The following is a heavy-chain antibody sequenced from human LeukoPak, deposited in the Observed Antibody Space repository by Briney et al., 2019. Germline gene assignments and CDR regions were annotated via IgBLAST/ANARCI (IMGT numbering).Heavy chain of an antibody. CDR3: ARCDYDSSLYYFDY. CDR1: GYTFTSYG. D-gene: IGHD3-22*01. CDR2: ISAYNGNT. Sequence: GASVKVSCKASGYTFTSYGISWVRQAPGQGLEWMGWISAYNGNTNYAQKLQGRVTMTTDTSTSTAYMELRSLRSDDTAVYYCARCDYDSSLYYFDYWGQGTLVTVSS. J-gene: IGHJ4*02. V-gene: IGHV1-18*01.